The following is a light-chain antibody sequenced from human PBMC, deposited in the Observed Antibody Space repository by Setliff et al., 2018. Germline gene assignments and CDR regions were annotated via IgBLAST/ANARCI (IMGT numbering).Light chain of an antibody. CDR1: SSDVGGYNY. CDR2: EVS. J-gene: IGLJ1*01. CDR3: SSYAGSNNYV. V-gene: IGLV2-8*01. Sequence: LTQPPSASGSPGQSVTISCTGISSDVGGYNYVSWYQQHPGKAPKLMIYEVSKRPSGVPDRFPGSKSGNTASLTVSGLQAEDEADYYCSSYAGSNNYVFGTGTKVTV.